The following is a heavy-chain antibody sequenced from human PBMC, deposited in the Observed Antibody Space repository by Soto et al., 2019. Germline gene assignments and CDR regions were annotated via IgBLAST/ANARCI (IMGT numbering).Heavy chain of an antibody. J-gene: IGHJ5*02. V-gene: IGHV1-46*01. D-gene: IGHD1-26*01. CDR3: ARGADQEKREGLIFDV. CDR1: GFTFSTYY. CDR2: INPSGDST. Sequence: QVQLVQSGPEVNKPGASVKISCEASGFTFSTYYIHWIRQAPGQGLEWMGIINPSGDSTIFAQTFQGRITMTRDTSTSTVYMELSSLTSKDTAVYYCARGADQEKREGLIFDVWGQGTQVTVSS.